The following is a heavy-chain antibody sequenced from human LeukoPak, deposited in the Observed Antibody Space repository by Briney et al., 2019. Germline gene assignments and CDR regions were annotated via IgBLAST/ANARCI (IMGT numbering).Heavy chain of an antibody. D-gene: IGHD2-2*01. J-gene: IGHJ6*03. CDR1: GYSFTSYW. V-gene: IGHV5-51*01. Sequence: GESLKISCKGSGYSFTSYWIGWVRQMPGKGLEWMGIIYPGDSGTRYSPSFQGQVTISADKSISTAYLQWSSLKASDTAMYYYARRESRCSSTSCYYYMDVWGKGTTVTVSS. CDR3: ARRESRCSSTSCYYYMDV. CDR2: IYPGDSGT.